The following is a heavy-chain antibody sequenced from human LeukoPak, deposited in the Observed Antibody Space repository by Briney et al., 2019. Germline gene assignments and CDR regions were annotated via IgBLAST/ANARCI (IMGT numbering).Heavy chain of an antibody. J-gene: IGHJ3*02. CDR3: ARGHDFWSLGTDAFDI. D-gene: IGHD3-3*01. Sequence: SETLSLTCTVSGGSISSYYWSWIRQPPGKGLEWIGYIYYSGSTNYNPSLKSRVTISVDTSKNQFSLKLSSVTAADTAVYYCARGHDFWSLGTDAFDIWGQGTMVTVSS. V-gene: IGHV4-59*08. CDR1: GGSISSYY. CDR2: IYYSGST.